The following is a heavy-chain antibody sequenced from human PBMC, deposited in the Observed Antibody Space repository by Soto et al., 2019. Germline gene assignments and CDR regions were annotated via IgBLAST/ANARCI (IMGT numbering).Heavy chain of an antibody. D-gene: IGHD5-12*01. Sequence: QLQESGPGLVKPSGTLSLTCAVSGASISSSNWWNWVRQSPGKGLEWIGEIYHNGSTNYNASLKSRVTISVDKSKNHFSLKLSSVTAADTAVYYCSRSGYDDVYYYYGMEVWGQGTTVTVSS. CDR3: SRSGYDDVYYYYGMEV. V-gene: IGHV4-4*02. CDR1: GASISSSNW. J-gene: IGHJ6*02. CDR2: IYHNGST.